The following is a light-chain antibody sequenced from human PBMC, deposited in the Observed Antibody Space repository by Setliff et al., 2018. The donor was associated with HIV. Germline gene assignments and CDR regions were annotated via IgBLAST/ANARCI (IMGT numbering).Light chain of an antibody. CDR3: SSYTSTNTYV. Sequence: HSALTQPASVSGSPGQSITISCTGTSSDVGGYNYVSWYQQHPGKAPKLIIYEVRNRPSGVSNRFSGSKSGNTASLTISGLQAEDEADYYCSSYTSTNTYVFGTGTKVTVL. CDR1: SSDVGGYNY. J-gene: IGLJ1*01. CDR2: EVR. V-gene: IGLV2-14*01.